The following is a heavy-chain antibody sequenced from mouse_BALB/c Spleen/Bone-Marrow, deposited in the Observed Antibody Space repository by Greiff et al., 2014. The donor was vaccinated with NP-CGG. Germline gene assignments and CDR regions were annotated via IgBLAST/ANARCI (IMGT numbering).Heavy chain of an antibody. CDR2: INPSCNYT. Sequence: QVTLKESGAELARPGASVKMSCKASGYTFTSYTMHWVKQRPGQGLEWIGFINPSCNYTNYNQKFKDKATLTADKSSSTAYMQLSSLTSEDSAVYYCARVLRWSLDYWGQGTTLTVSS. D-gene: IGHD6-2*01. CDR3: ARVLRWSLDY. CDR1: GYTFTSYT. V-gene: IGHV1-4*01. J-gene: IGHJ2*01.